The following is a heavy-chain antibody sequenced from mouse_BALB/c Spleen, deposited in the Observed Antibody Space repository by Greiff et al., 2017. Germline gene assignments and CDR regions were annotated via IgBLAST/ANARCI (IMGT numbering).Heavy chain of an antibody. CDR2: ISYSGST. D-gene: IGHD2-5*01. CDR3: ESYYSKYGFYFDY. J-gene: IGHJ2*01. V-gene: IGHV3-2*02. Sequence: EVQLVESGPGLVKPSQSLSLSCTVTGYSITSDYAWKLIRHFRGNKMVWVGYISYSGSTSYNPSIKSRTAITRDTSKNQFCLQLNSVTTEETATYACESYYSKYGFYFDYWGQGTTLTVSA. CDR1: GYSITSDYA.